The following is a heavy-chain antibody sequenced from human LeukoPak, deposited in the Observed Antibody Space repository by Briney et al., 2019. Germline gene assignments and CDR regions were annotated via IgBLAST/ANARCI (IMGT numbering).Heavy chain of an antibody. CDR2: IYPRDSDT. CDR1: GYTFTHQW. Sequence: GESLKISCKASGYTFTHQWIGWVRQKSGSGLEWMGIIYPRDSDTRYSPSFPGHVSISADTSINTAYLEWSRLEASDTAIYYCARHSDVIGAIWGQGTLVTVSS. CDR3: ARHSDVIGAI. J-gene: IGHJ4*02. D-gene: IGHD3-10*01. V-gene: IGHV5-51*01.